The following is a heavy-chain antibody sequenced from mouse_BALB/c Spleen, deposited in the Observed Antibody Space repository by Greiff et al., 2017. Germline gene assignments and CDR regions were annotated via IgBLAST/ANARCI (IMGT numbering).Heavy chain of an antibody. CDR1: GYTFTSYW. D-gene: IGHD2-10*01. Sequence: DLVKPGASVKLSCKASGYTFTSYWINWIKQRPGQGLEWIGRIAPGSGSTYYNEMFKGKATLTVDTSSSTAYIQLSSLSSEDSAVYFCARWPYYGNYYAMDYWGQGTSVTVSS. V-gene: IGHV1S41*01. J-gene: IGHJ4*01. CDR2: IAPGSGST. CDR3: ARWPYYGNYYAMDY.